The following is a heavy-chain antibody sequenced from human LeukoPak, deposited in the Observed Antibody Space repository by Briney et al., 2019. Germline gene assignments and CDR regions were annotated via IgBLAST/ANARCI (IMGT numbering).Heavy chain of an antibody. Sequence: SETLSLTCAVYGGSFSGYYWSWIRQPPGKGLEWIGEINHSGSTNYNPSLKSRVTISVDTSKNQFSLKLSSVTAADTAVYYCARDGGDHYDILTGYDYWGQGTLVTVSS. D-gene: IGHD3-9*01. CDR3: ARDGGDHYDILTGYDY. V-gene: IGHV4-34*01. CDR1: GGSFSGYY. CDR2: INHSGST. J-gene: IGHJ4*02.